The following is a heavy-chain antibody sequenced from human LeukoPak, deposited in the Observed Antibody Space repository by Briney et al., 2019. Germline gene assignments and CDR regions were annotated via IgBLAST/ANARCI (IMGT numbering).Heavy chain of an antibody. CDR2: ISGSGGST. CDR3: ARARGYSLMSFDY. CDR1: GFTFSSYA. Sequence: GGSLRLSCAASGFTFSSYAMSWVRQAPGKGLEWVSAISGSGGSTYYADSVKGRFTISRDNSKNTLYLQMNSLRAEDTAVYYCARARGYSLMSFDYWGQGTLVTVSS. J-gene: IGHJ4*02. D-gene: IGHD3-22*01. V-gene: IGHV3-23*01.